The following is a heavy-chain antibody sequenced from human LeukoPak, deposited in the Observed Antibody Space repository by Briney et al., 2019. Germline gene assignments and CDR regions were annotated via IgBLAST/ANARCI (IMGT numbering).Heavy chain of an antibody. Sequence: GGSLRLSCSASGYTFNIYALHWVRQAPGKGLEHVSGIRSKGGTTYSADSVKGRFTISRDNSKNTLYLQMSSLRPEDTAVCYCVKDSGSSYYYDYWGQGTLVTVSS. CDR3: VKDSGSSYYYDY. CDR1: GYTFNIYA. CDR2: IRSKGGTT. V-gene: IGHV3-64D*09. D-gene: IGHD1-26*01. J-gene: IGHJ4*02.